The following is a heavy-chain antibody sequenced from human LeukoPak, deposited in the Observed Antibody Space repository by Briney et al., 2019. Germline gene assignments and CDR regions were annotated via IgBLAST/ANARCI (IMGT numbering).Heavy chain of an antibody. CDR2: TYSGGST. V-gene: IGHV3-66*01. CDR1: RFSVSNNY. J-gene: IGHJ5*02. Sequence: GGLRLSCAASRFSVSNNYMSWDRQAPGNELDWVAVTYSGGSTYYADSVKGRFTISRDNSKNKMYLQMNSLRVEDTAVYYCAREGVYSSGTWGQGTLDTVSS. CDR3: AREGVYSSGT. D-gene: IGHD6-19*01.